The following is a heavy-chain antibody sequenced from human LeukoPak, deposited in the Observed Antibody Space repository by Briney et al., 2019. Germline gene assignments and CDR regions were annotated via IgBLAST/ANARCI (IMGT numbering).Heavy chain of an antibody. J-gene: IGHJ6*02. CDR2: ISAYNGNT. CDR1: GYTFTSYG. Sequence: RASVKVSCKASGYTFTSYGISWVRQAPGQGLEWMGWISAYNGNTNYAQKLQGRVTMTTDTSTSTAYMELRSLRSDDTAVYYCATGYSSGWYGSAKYYYYYYGMDVWGQGTTVTVSS. CDR3: ATGYSSGWYGSAKYYYYYYGMDV. V-gene: IGHV1-18*01. D-gene: IGHD6-19*01.